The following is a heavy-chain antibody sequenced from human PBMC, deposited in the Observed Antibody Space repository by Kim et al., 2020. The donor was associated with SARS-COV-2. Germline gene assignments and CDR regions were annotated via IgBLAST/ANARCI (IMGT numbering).Heavy chain of an antibody. D-gene: IGHD6-13*01. CDR3: ARDEGAAGTMAIYYYYYGMDV. Sequence: ASVKVSCKASGYTFTSYFMHWVRQAPGQGLEWMGIINPSGGSTSYAQKFQGRVTMTRDTSTSTVYMELSSLRSEDTDVYYCARDEGAAGTMAIYYYYYGMDVWGQGAMVTITS. V-gene: IGHV1-46*01. CDR2: INPSGGST. J-gene: IGHJ6*02. CDR1: GYTFTSYF.